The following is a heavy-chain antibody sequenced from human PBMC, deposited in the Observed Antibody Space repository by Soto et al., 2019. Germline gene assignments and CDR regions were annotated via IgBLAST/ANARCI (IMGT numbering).Heavy chain of an antibody. CDR3: ARARY. J-gene: IGHJ4*02. V-gene: IGHV4-34*01. Sequence: SETLSLTCAVYGGSFSGYFWSWIRQPPGKGLEWIGEINHGGSTNYNPSLKSRVTISVDTSKNQFSLKLSSVTAADAAVYYCARARYWGQGTLVTVSS. CDR1: GGSFSGYF. CDR2: INHGGST.